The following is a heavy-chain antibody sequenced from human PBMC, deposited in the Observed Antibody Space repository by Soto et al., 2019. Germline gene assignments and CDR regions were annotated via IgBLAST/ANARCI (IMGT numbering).Heavy chain of an antibody. D-gene: IGHD3-3*01. CDR3: ARDPRGAYYHDH. CDR2: IYYTGNT. V-gene: IGHV4-31*03. CDR1: GGSVSSGAYY. Sequence: PSETLSLTCTVSGGSVSSGAYYWSWIRQHPGRGLEWIGYIYYTGNTYHNPSLKSRLAISVDTSKNQFSLKLTSVTAADTAVYYCARDPRGAYYHDHWGQGTLVTVSS. J-gene: IGHJ4*02.